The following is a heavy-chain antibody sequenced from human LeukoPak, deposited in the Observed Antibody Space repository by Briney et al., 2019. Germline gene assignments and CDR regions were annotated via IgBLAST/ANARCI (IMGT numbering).Heavy chain of an antibody. CDR2: IIPIFGTA. Sequence: SVKVSCKASGGTFSSYAISWVRQAPGQGPGWMGGIIPIFGTANYAQKLQGRVTMTTDTSTSTAYMELRSLRSDDTAVYYCARTDLRGSYYLPRPWGQGTLVTVSS. CDR1: GGTFSSYA. CDR3: ARTDLRGSYYLPRP. J-gene: IGHJ5*02. D-gene: IGHD1-26*01. V-gene: IGHV1-69*05.